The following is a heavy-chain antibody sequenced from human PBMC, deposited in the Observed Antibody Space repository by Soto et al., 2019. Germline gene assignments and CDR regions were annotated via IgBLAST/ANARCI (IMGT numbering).Heavy chain of an antibody. V-gene: IGHV4-4*02. CDR3: ARDYPHVPGRGDS. J-gene: IGHJ5*02. CDR2: IYHSGTT. CDR1: GGSISISNW. D-gene: IGHD2-21*01. Sequence: QVQLQESGPGLVKPSGTLSLTCGVSGGSISISNWWSWVRQSPGKGLEWIGEIYHSGTTNYNPSLKSRVTISVDKSKNQFSLNLTSVTAADKAVYYCARDYPHVPGRGDSWGQGTLVTVSS.